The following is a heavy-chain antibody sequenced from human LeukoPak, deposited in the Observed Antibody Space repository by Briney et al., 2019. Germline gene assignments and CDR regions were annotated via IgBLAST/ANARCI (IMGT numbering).Heavy chain of an antibody. J-gene: IGHJ4*02. D-gene: IGHD5/OR15-5a*01. Sequence: SQTLSLTCAVSGGSISSGGYSWSWIRQPPGKGLEWIGYIYHSGSTYYNPSLKSRVTISVDRSKNQFSLKLSSVTAADTAVYYCARGGPLRYGSVDYWGQGTLVTVSS. CDR2: IYHSGST. CDR1: GGSISSGGYS. V-gene: IGHV4-30-2*01. CDR3: ARGGPLRYGSVDY.